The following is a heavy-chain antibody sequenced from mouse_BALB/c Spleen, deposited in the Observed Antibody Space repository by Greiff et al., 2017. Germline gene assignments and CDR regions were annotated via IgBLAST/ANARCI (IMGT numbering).Heavy chain of an antibody. V-gene: IGHV1S5*01. D-gene: IGHD1-1*01. CDR2: IYPGSGST. J-gene: IGHJ1*01. CDR1: GYTFTSYW. Sequence: QVQLQQSGAELVKPGASVKLSCKASGYTFTSYWMHWVKQRPGQGLEWIGNIYPGSGSTNYDEKFKSKATLTVDTSSSTAYMQLSSLTSEDSAVYYCTRSGYYYGSSPYWYFDVWGAGTTVTVSS. CDR3: TRSGYYYGSSPYWYFDV.